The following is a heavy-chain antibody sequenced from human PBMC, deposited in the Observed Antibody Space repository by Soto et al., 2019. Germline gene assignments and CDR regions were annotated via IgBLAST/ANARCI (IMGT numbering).Heavy chain of an antibody. CDR1: GGSISSRSDY. CDR2: IYDSGST. J-gene: IGHJ5*02. Sequence: SETLSLSCIVSGGSISSRSDYWGWIRQPPGKGLEWIGNIYDSGSTSYNPSLKSPVTISVDTSKNQFSLRLSSVTAADTSVYYCARLQNWFGPWGQGTLVTVS. V-gene: IGHV4-39*01. CDR3: ARLQNWFGP.